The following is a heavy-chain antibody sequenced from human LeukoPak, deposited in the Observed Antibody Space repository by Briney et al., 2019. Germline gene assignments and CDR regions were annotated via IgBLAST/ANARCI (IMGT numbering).Heavy chain of an antibody. CDR2: IKSKTDGGTT. Sequence: GGSLRLSCAASGFTFSNAWMSWVRQAPGKGLEWVGRIKSKTDGGTTDYAAPVKGRFTISRDDSKNTLYLQMNSLKTEDTAVYYCTIYLFDSSGYVLSDYWGQGTLVTVSS. J-gene: IGHJ4*02. D-gene: IGHD3-22*01. V-gene: IGHV3-15*01. CDR1: GFTFSNAW. CDR3: TIYLFDSSGYVLSDY.